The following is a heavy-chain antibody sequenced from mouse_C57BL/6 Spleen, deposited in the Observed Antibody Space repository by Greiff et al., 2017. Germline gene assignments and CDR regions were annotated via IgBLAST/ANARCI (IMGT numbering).Heavy chain of an antibody. CDR3: ARTYYSNYFDY. Sequence: EVQRVESGPELVKPGASVKIPCKASGYTFTDYNMDWVKQSHGKSLEWIGDINPNNGGTIYNQKFKGKATLTVDKSSSTAYMELRSLTSEDTAVYYCARTYYSNYFDYWGQGTTLTVSS. CDR2: INPNNGGT. CDR1: GYTFTDYN. D-gene: IGHD2-5*01. V-gene: IGHV1-18*01. J-gene: IGHJ2*01.